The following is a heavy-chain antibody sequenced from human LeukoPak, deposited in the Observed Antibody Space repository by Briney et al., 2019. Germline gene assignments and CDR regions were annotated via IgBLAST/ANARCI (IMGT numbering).Heavy chain of an antibody. D-gene: IGHD2-21*02. CDR2: INPNSGGT. CDR1: GYTFTGYY. J-gene: IGHJ4*02. Sequence: ASVKVSCKASGYTFTGYYMHWVRQAPGQGLEWMGWINPNSGGTNYAQKFQGRVTMTRDTPISTAYMELSRLRSDDTAVYYCARDIFPYCGGDCYVDYWGQGTLVTVSS. CDR3: ARDIFPYCGGDCYVDY. V-gene: IGHV1-2*02.